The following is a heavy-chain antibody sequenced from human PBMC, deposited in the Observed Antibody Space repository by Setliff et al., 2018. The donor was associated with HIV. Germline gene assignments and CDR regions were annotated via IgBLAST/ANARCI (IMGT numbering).Heavy chain of an antibody. Sequence: GASVKVSCKASGYTFSSYDINWVRQATGQGLEWMGWMNPNSGNTGYAQKFQGRVTMTRDTSISTAYMELNNLKFEDTAVYYCARARRDSYDRGRRSHYIDVWGKGTTVTVSS. J-gene: IGHJ6*03. D-gene: IGHD3-22*01. V-gene: IGHV1-8*02. CDR3: ARARRDSYDRGRRSHYIDV. CDR2: MNPNSGNT. CDR1: GYTFSSYD.